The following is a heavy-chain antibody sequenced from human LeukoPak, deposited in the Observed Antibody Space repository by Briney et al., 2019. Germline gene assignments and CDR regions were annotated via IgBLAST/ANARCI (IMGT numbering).Heavy chain of an antibody. CDR1: GFTFSRYG. V-gene: IGHV3-30*02. J-gene: IGHJ1*01. D-gene: IGHD1-26*01. CDR3: ARDQYSGSYLGNFQH. Sequence: PGGSLRLSCEASGFTFSRYGMHWVRQAPGKGLEWVAFIRYDGSNKYYADSVKGRFTISGDNSKNTLYLQMNSLRAEDTAVYYCARDQYSGSYLGNFQHWGQGTLVTVSS. CDR2: IRYDGSNK.